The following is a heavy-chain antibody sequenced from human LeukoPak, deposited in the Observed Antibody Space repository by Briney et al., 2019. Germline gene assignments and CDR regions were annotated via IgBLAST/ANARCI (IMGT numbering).Heavy chain of an antibody. D-gene: IGHD3-3*01. CDR2: IYYSGST. CDR3: ASRNFGVVTD. J-gene: IGHJ4*02. CDR1: GGSISSYY. Sequence: SETLSLTCTVSGGSISSYYWSWIRQPPGKGLEWIGYIYYSGSTNYKPSLKSRVTISVETSKNQFSLKLRSVTAADTAVYYCASRNFGVVTDWGQGTLVTVSS. V-gene: IGHV4-59*12.